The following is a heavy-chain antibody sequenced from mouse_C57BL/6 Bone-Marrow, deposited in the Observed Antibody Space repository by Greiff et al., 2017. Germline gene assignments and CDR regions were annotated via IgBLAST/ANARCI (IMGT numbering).Heavy chain of an antibody. CDR2: IHPNSGST. CDR1: GYTFTSYW. D-gene: IGHD2-3*01. V-gene: IGHV1-64*01. J-gene: IGHJ2*01. CDR3: AVYDGYYEADY. Sequence: QVQLQQPGAELVKPGASVKLSCKASGYTFTSYWMHWVKQRPGQGLEWIGMIHPNSGSTNYNEKFKSKATLTVDKSSSTAYMQLSSLTSEDSAVYYCAVYDGYYEADYWGQGTTLTVSS.